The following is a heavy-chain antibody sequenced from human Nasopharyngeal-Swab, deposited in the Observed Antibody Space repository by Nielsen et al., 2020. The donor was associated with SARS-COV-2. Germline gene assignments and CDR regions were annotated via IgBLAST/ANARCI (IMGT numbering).Heavy chain of an antibody. J-gene: IGHJ5*02. V-gene: IGHV3-33*01. D-gene: IGHD1-26*01. Sequence: GESLKISCAASGFTFSSYGMHWVRQAPGKGLEWVAVIWYDGSNKYYADSVKGRFTISRDNSKNTLYLQMNSLRAEDTAVYYCVRGANWFDPWGQGTLVTVSS. CDR1: GFTFSSYG. CDR3: VRGANWFDP. CDR2: IWYDGSNK.